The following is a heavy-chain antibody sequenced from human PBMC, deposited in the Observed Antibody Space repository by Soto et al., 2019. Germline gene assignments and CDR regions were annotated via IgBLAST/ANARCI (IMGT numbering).Heavy chain of an antibody. D-gene: IGHD6-19*01. Sequence: PSETLSLTCTVSGGSISSSSYYWGWIRQPPGKGLEWIGSIYYSGSTYYNPSLKSRVTISVDTSKNQFSLKLSSVTAADTAVYYCARKDDLYSSGWGDAFDIWGQGTMVTVSS. CDR3: ARKDDLYSSGWGDAFDI. CDR2: IYYSGST. V-gene: IGHV4-39*01. J-gene: IGHJ3*02. CDR1: GGSISSSSYY.